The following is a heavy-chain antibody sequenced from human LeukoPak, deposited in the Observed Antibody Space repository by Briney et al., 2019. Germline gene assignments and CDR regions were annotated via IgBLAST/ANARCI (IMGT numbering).Heavy chain of an antibody. D-gene: IGHD6-6*01. CDR3: AKAPPGIIAARAGGDY. CDR2: IRYDGSNK. Sequence: GGSLRLSCAASGFTFSSYGMHWVRQAPGKGLGWVAFIRYDGSNKYYADSVKGRFTISRDNSKNTLYLQMNSLRAEDTAVYYCAKAPPGIIAARAGGDYWGQGTLVTVSS. V-gene: IGHV3-30*02. CDR1: GFTFSSYG. J-gene: IGHJ4*02.